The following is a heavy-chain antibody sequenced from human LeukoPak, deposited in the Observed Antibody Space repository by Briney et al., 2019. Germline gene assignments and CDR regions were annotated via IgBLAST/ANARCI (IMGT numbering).Heavy chain of an antibody. CDR3: ARVNVRSSSWYVYPYYYYYYMDV. J-gene: IGHJ6*03. CDR1: GFIFSDYY. Sequence: SGGSLRLSCAASGFIFSDYYMSWIRQAPGKGLEWVSYISSSGSTIYYADSVKGRFTISRDNAKNSLYLQMNSLRAEDTAVYYCARVNVRSSSWYVYPYYYYYYMDVWGKGTTVTVSS. CDR2: ISSSGSTI. D-gene: IGHD6-13*01. V-gene: IGHV3-11*04.